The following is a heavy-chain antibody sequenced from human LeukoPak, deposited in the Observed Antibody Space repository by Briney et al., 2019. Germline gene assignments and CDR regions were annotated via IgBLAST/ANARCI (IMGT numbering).Heavy chain of an antibody. CDR1: GGSFSGYY. CDR3: ARERSGISAPLDY. D-gene: IGHD5-24*01. CDR2: INHSGST. J-gene: IGHJ4*02. Sequence: PSETLSLTCAVYGGSFSGYYWSWIRQPPGKGLEWIGEINHSGSTNYNPSLKSRVTISVDTSKNQFSLKLSSVTAADTAVYYCARERSGISAPLDYWGQGTLVTVSS. V-gene: IGHV4-34*01.